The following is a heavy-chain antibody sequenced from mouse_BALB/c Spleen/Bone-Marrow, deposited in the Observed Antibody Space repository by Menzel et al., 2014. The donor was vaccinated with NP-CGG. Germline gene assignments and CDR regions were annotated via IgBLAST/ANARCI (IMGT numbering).Heavy chain of an antibody. V-gene: IGHV14-3*02. CDR1: GFNIKDTY. CDR2: IDPANGNT. CDR3: ARYNYGSSQFAY. J-gene: IGHJ3*01. D-gene: IGHD1-1*01. Sequence: EVHLVESGAELVKPGASVKLSCTASGFNIKDTYMHWVKPRPEQGLGWIGRIDPANGNTKYDPKFQGKATITADTSSNTAYLQLSSLTSEDTAVYYCARYNYGSSQFAYWGQGTLVTVSA.